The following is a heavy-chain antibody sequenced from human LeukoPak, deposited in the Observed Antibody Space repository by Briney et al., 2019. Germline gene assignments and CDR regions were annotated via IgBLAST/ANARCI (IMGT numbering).Heavy chain of an antibody. CDR2: ISSSGSTK. D-gene: IGHD6-13*01. CDR1: GFTFSSYS. J-gene: IGHJ4*02. Sequence: GSLRLSCAVSGFTFSSYSMNWVRQAPGKGLEWVSYISSSGSTKYYADSVKGRFTISRDNAKNSLYLQMNSLRGEDTAVYYCASGAAVGTSRFDFWGQGTLVTVSS. V-gene: IGHV3-48*01. CDR3: ASGAAVGTSRFDF.